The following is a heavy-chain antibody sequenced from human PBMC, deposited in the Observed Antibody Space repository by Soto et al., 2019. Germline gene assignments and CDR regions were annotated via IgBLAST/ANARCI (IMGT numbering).Heavy chain of an antibody. D-gene: IGHD3-22*01. CDR2: IILPFGTP. CDR3: VRGPDYEGYFDY. V-gene: IGHV1-69*05. J-gene: IGHJ4*02. CDR1: GTTFSNFA. Sequence: QVRLVQSGAEVKKTGSSVKVSCEASGTTFSNFAIGWVRQAPGQGLEWMGGIILPFGTPNYAQKFQDRVTLSPDESMTTAYMELSRLRSGDTAVYYCVRGPDYEGYFDYWGQGTLVTVAS.